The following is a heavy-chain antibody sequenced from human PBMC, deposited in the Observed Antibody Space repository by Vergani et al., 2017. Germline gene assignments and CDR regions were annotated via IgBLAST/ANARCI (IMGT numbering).Heavy chain of an antibody. CDR3: ARLYVRDSSDSKYFDY. D-gene: IGHD3-22*01. V-gene: IGHV5-51*01. CDR1: GYRFTNYW. CDR2: IHPADSDT. Sequence: EVQLVQSGAEVKKPGESLKISCQISGYRFTNYWIGWVRQMPGKGLEWMGIIHPADSDTRYSPSFQGQVTISVDKSISTAYLQRSSLRASDSAMYYCARLYVRDSSDSKYFDYWGQGTLVTVSS. J-gene: IGHJ4*02.